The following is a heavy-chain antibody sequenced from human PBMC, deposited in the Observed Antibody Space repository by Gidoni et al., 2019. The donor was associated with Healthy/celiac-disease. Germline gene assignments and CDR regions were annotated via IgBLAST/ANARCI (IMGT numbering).Heavy chain of an antibody. Sequence: QLQLQESGPGLVKPSETLSLTCPVSVGSISSSSYYWGWIRQPPGKGLEWIGSIYYSGSTYYNPSLKSRVTISVDTSKNQFSLKLSSVTAADTAVYYCARQGGSYSVGYWGQGTLVTVSS. CDR2: IYYSGST. V-gene: IGHV4-39*01. CDR3: ARQGGSYSVGY. CDR1: VGSISSSSYY. D-gene: IGHD1-26*01. J-gene: IGHJ4*02.